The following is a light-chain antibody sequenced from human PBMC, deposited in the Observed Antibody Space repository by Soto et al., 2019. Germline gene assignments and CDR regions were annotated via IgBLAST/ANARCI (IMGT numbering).Light chain of an antibody. Sequence: QSVLTQPRSVSGSPGQSVTISCTGTTSDVGGYNHVSWYQQYPGNAPKLMIYDVNQRPSGVPDRFSGSQSGNTASLTISGLQAEDEADYYCCSYAGGYTSVFGEGTQLTVL. J-gene: IGLJ7*01. CDR3: CSYAGGYTSV. CDR2: DVN. V-gene: IGLV2-11*01. CDR1: TSDVGGYNH.